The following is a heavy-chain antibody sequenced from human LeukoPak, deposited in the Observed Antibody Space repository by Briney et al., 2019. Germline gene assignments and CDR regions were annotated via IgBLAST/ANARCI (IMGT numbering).Heavy chain of an antibody. V-gene: IGHV3-23*01. D-gene: IGHD2-15*01. J-gene: IGHJ5*02. CDR2: ISGSGGST. CDR3: AKDIRPDGGGPTRDNWFDP. Sequence: GGSLRLSCAASGFTFSSYAMSWVRQAPGKGLEWVSAISGSGGSTYYADSVKGRFTISRDNSKNTLYLQMNSLRAEDTAVYYCAKDIRPDGGGPTRDNWFDPWGQGTLVTVSS. CDR1: GFTFSSYA.